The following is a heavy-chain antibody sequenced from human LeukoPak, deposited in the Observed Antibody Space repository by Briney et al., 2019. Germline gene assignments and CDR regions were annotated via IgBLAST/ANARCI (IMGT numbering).Heavy chain of an antibody. CDR2: IYYSGST. D-gene: IGHD5-24*01. J-gene: IGHJ3*02. V-gene: IGHV4-59*01. Sequence: SETLSLTCTVSGGSISSYYWSWIRQPPGKGLEWIGYIYYSGSTNYNPSLKSRVTISVDTSKNQFSLKLSSVTAADTAVYYCARGGRWLQSRHDAFDIWGQGTMVTVSS. CDR1: GGSISSYY. CDR3: ARGGRWLQSRHDAFDI.